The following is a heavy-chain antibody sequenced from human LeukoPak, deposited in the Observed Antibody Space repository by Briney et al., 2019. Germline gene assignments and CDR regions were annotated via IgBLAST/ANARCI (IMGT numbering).Heavy chain of an antibody. Sequence: GGSLRLSCAASGFPFSTYWMHWVRQAPGKGLEWASSISSSSSYIYYADSVKGRFTISRDNAKNSLYLQMNSLRAEDTAVYYCARRVDTAMVLSGMDVWGQGTTVTVSS. D-gene: IGHD5-18*01. J-gene: IGHJ6*02. CDR2: ISSSSSYI. CDR1: GFPFSTYW. V-gene: IGHV3-21*01. CDR3: ARRVDTAMVLSGMDV.